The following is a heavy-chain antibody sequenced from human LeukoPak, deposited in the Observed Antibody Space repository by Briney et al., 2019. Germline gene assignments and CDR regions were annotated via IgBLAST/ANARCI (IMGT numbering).Heavy chain of an antibody. D-gene: IGHD6-19*01. J-gene: IGHJ4*02. V-gene: IGHV3-48*02. CDR3: AVAVAGRGGLFDY. CDR1: GFTFINSN. Sequence: GGSLRLSCAASGFTFINSNMNWVRQAPGKGLEWISYISSSSSTIYYADSVKGRFTISRDNAKNSLYLQMNSLRDEDTAVYYCAVAVAGRGGLFDYWGQGTLVTVSS. CDR2: ISSSSSTI.